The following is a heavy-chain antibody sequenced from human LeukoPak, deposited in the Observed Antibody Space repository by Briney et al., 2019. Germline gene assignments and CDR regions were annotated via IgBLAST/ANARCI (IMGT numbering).Heavy chain of an antibody. CDR3: AWGDSSGYPFDP. J-gene: IGHJ5*02. CDR1: GVSIRTGNYY. D-gene: IGHD3-22*01. V-gene: IGHV4-61*02. CDR2: IYTTGGTSGST. Sequence: SQTLSLTCTVSGVSIRTGNYYWSWIRQPAGKGLEYIGRIYTTGGTSGSTYYNPSLKSRVTISVDTSKNQFSLKLSSVTAADTAVYYCAWGDSSGYPFDPWGQGTLVTVSS.